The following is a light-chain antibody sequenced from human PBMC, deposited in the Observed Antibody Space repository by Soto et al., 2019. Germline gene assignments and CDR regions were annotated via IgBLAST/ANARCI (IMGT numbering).Light chain of an antibody. V-gene: IGLV2-8*01. CDR1: KNDIGVYDF. CDR2: EVI. Sequence: QSALTQPPSASGSPGQSVTISCTGTKNDIGVYDFVSWYQHHPGKAPKLIIYEVIQRPSGVPDRFSGSKSGNTASLTVSGLQAADEADYFCKSYAGRNTYVFGSGTQVTVL. CDR3: KSYAGRNTYV. J-gene: IGLJ6*01.